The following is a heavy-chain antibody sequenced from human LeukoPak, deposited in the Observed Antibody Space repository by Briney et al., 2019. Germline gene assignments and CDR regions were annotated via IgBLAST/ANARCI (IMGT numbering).Heavy chain of an antibody. J-gene: IGHJ4*02. CDR1: GYTFTSYG. D-gene: IGHD2-2*02. CDR3: ARGQGVVPAAIPTDY. V-gene: IGHV1-18*01. CDR2: ISAYNGNT. Sequence: ASVKVFCKASGYTFTSYGISWVRQAPGQGLEWMGWISAYNGNTNYAQKLQGRVTMTTDTSTSTAYMELRSLRSDDTAVYYCARGQGVVPAAIPTDYWGQGTLVTVSS.